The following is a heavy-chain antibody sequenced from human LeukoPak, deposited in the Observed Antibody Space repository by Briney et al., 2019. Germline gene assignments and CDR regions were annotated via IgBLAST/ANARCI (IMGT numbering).Heavy chain of an antibody. CDR1: GVSISSSSYH. CDR2: IYDSGST. D-gene: IGHD5-18*01. J-gene: IGHJ4*02. V-gene: IGHV4-39*01. Sequence: PSATLSLTCTVSGVSISSSSYHWDWIRQPPGKGLEWIGSIYDSGSTYYSPSLKSRVTISVDTSKNQFSLRLNSVTAADTAVYYCARQVLHTAMDYWGQGTLVTVSS. CDR3: ARQVLHTAMDY.